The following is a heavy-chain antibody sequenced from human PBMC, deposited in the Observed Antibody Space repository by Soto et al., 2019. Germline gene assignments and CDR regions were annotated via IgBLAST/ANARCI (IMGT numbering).Heavy chain of an antibody. J-gene: IGHJ6*02. Sequence: GGSMKLSCGASGVTCSNNSRDWVRQAPGKGLEWVSGISGTGYGTYYADSVKGRFTISRDSSNNTLYLQMNSLRGEDTAIYYCAKARQAQSHYYYGMDVWGQGTPVNVSS. CDR3: AKARQAQSHYYYGMDV. CDR1: GVTCSNNS. V-gene: IGHV3-23*01. CDR2: ISGTGYGT. D-gene: IGHD6-19*01.